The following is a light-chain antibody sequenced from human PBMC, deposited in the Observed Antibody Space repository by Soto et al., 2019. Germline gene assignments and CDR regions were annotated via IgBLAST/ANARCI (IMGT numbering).Light chain of an antibody. CDR3: SSYAGTYIV. CDR2: DVS. V-gene: IGLV2-8*01. CDR1: SSDVGGYDY. Sequence: QSALTQPPSASGSPGQSVAISCTGTSSDVGGYDYVSWYQQHPGKAPKLMIYDVSKRPSGVPDRFSGSKSGNTASLTVSGLQAEDDADYYCSSYAGTYIVFGTGTKLTVL. J-gene: IGLJ1*01.